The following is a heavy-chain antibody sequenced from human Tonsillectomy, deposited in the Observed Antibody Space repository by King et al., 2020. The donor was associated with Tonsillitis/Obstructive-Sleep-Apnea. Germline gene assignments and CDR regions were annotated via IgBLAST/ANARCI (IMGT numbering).Heavy chain of an antibody. J-gene: IGHJ4*02. CDR1: GYSFTSYG. CDR2: ISPDNGDT. D-gene: IGHD3-22*01. V-gene: IGHV1-18*01. Sequence: VQLQQSGAEVKKPGASVKVSCKASGYSFTSYGISWVRQAPGQGLEWMGWISPDNGDTNYAQKLQGRVTMTTGTSTSTAYMEVRSLRSDDTAVYYCARDSMSHYYDSSGYYTFDYWGQGTLVTVSS. CDR3: ARDSMSHYYDSSGYYTFDY.